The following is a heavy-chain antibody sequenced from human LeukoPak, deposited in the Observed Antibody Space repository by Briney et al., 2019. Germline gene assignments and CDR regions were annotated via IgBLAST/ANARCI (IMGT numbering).Heavy chain of an antibody. D-gene: IGHD3-16*01. CDR1: GFTFSSYA. J-gene: IGHJ4*02. CDR2: IWYDGSNK. CDR3: AIGSYALG. V-gene: IGHV3-33*01. Sequence: GGSLRLSCAASGFTFSSYAMHWVRQAPGKGLEWVAVIWYDGSNKYYADSVKGRFTISRDHSKNTLYLQMKSLRAEDTAVYYCAIGSYALGWGQGTLVTVSS.